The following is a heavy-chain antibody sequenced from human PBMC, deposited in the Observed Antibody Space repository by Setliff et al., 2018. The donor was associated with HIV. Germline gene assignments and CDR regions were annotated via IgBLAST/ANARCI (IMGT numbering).Heavy chain of an antibody. CDR1: GGSISSSSYY. V-gene: IGHV3-7*03. Sequence: ETLSLTCTVSGGSISSSSYYWGWIRQPPGKGLEWVANIKQDGSEKFYVDSVKGRFTISRDNAKNSLYLQMNSLRTEDTALYYCAKGGYSYGYAAELNFDYWGQGTLVTVSS. CDR3: AKGGYSYGYAAELNFDY. CDR2: IKQDGSEK. D-gene: IGHD5-18*01. J-gene: IGHJ4*02.